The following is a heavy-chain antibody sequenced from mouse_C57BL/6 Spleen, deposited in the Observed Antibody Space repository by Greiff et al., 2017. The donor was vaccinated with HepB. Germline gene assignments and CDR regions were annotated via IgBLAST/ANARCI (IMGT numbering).Heavy chain of an antibody. CDR2: IYPRSGNT. J-gene: IGHJ4*01. Sequence: VQLQQSGAELARPGASVKLSCKASGYTFTSYGISWVKQRTGQGLEWIGEIYPRSGNTYYNEKFKGKATLTADKSSSTAYMELRSLTSEDSAVYFCARSPITTVVATGAMDYWGQGTSVTVSS. D-gene: IGHD1-1*01. CDR1: GYTFTSYG. V-gene: IGHV1-81*01. CDR3: ARSPITTVVATGAMDY.